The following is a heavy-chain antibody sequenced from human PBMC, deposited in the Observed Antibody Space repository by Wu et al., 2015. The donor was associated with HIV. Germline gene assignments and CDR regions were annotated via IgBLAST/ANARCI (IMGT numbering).Heavy chain of an antibody. CDR2: IIPLFETA. Sequence: QVQLVQSGAEVKKPGASVKVSCEASGYTFGAFYIHWVRQAPGQGFQWVGGIIPLFETAISAHDFHDRVTITADESTSTGYMELRSLTYEDTAMYYCVRVAGSSWYREFDMWGRGTMVTVSS. D-gene: IGHD6-13*01. CDR1: GYTFGAFY. CDR3: VRVAGSSWYREFDM. J-gene: IGHJ3*02. V-gene: IGHV1-69*01.